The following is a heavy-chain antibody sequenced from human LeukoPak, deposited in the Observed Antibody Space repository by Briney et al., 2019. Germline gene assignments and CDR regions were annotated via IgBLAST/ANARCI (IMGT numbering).Heavy chain of an antibody. D-gene: IGHD6-19*01. CDR2: IIPIFGTA. J-gene: IGHJ6*03. CDR1: GGTFSSYA. CDR3: ARERAVAGAFYYYYMDV. Sequence: EASVKVSCKASGGTFSSYAISWVRQAPGQGLEWMGGIIPIFGTANYAQKFQGRVTITADKSTSTAYMELSSLRSDDTAVYYCARERAVAGAFYYYYMDVWGKGTTVTVSS. V-gene: IGHV1-69*06.